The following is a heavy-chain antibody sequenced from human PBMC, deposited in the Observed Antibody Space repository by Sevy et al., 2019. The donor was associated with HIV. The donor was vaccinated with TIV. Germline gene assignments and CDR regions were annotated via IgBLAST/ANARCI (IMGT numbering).Heavy chain of an antibody. V-gene: IGHV3-66*01. CDR2: IHSDDTT. J-gene: IGHJ4*02. CDR3: ARGKSGYGYALNY. Sequence: GGSLRLSCAASGFTVNSNYMTWVRQAPGKGLEGVSVIHSDDTTYHADTVKDRFTISRDNFKNTQYHHKSSLRAEDTAVYYCARGKSGYGYALNYWGQGTLVTVSS. CDR1: GFTVNSNY. D-gene: IGHD5-18*01.